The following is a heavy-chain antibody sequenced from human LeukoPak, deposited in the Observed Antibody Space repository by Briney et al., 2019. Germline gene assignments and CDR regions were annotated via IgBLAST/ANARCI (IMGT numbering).Heavy chain of an antibody. D-gene: IGHD3-3*01. CDR2: IYYSGST. J-gene: IGHJ4*02. V-gene: IGHV4-30-4*08. Sequence: SETLSLTCTVSGGSISSYYWSWIRQPPGKGLEWIGDIYYSGSTYYNPSLKSRVTISVDTSKNQFSLKLSSVTAADTAVYYCARVITIFGVVIDTYYFDYWGQGTLVTVSS. CDR1: GGSISSYY. CDR3: ARVITIFGVVIDTYYFDY.